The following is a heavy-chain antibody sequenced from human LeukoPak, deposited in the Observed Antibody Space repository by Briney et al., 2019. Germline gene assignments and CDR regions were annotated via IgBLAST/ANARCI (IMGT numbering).Heavy chain of an antibody. CDR1: GGTFSSYA. J-gene: IGHJ5*01. CDR3: ARMALDGGDSIGFDS. V-gene: IGHV1-69*13. D-gene: IGHD2-21*02. CDR2: IIPIFGTA. Sequence: SVKVSCKASGGTFSSYAISWVRQAPGQGLEWMGGIIPIFGTANYAQKFQGRVTITADESMSTAYMELSSLRSEDTAVYYCARMALDGGDSIGFDSWGQGTLGTVSS.